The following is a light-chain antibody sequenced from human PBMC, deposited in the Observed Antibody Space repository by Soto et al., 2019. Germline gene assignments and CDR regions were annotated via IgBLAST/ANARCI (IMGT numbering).Light chain of an antibody. V-gene: IGLV2-14*01. CDR1: SSDVGGYNY. J-gene: IGLJ1*01. CDR2: EVS. CDR3: SSYTSTSTRV. Sequence: QSALTQPAFVSGSPGQSITISCTGTSSDVGGYNYVSWYQHPPGKAPKLMISEVSNRPSGVSNRFSGSKSGNTASLSISGLQAEDEADYYCSSYTSTSTRVFGTGTKVTDL.